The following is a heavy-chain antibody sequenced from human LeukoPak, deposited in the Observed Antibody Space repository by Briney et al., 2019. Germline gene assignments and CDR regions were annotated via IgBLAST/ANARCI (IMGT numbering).Heavy chain of an antibody. D-gene: IGHD2-21*02. CDR3: AIPPGYCGNDCSFDH. CDR2: IYPGDYET. Sequence: KGGESMKISNAEAGYSCSNYWIGWVRQLPGKGLEWMGIIYPGDYETRYSLSVRGLVTISVDKYISPAHLQWSSLKASDASMYYCAIPPGYCGNDCSFDHWGQGTLVTVSS. CDR1: GYSCSNYW. V-gene: IGHV5-51*01. J-gene: IGHJ4*02.